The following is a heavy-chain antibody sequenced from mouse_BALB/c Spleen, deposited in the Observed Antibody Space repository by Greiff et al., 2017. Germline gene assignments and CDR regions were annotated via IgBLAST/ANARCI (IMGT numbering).Heavy chain of an antibody. CDR3: TKGYRYDDEFAY. V-gene: IGHV1-69*02. CDR2: IYPSDSYT. Sequence: QVQLQQPGAELVRPAASVKLSCKASGYSFPSYWINWVKQRPGQGLEWIGNIYPSDSYTNHNQKFKDKATLTVDKSSNTAYMKLSSPASEDPAVYYCTKGYRYDDEFAYWGQGTLVTVSA. J-gene: IGHJ3*01. CDR1: GYSFPSYW. D-gene: IGHD2-14*01.